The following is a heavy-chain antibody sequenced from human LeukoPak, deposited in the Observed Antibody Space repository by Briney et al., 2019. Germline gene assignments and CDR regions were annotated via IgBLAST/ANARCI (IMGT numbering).Heavy chain of an antibody. J-gene: IGHJ5*02. V-gene: IGHV4-39*01. CDR2: IYYDGRT. CDR3: ARHRGSSSEFDP. D-gene: IGHD6-6*01. Sequence: AETLSLTCTVSGGSISTNNYYWGWIRQPPGKGLEWIGHIYYDGRTYYNPSLKSPVTMSVDTSKNQFSLKLSSVTAADTAVYYCARHRGSSSEFDPWGLGTLVTISS. CDR1: GGSISTNNYY.